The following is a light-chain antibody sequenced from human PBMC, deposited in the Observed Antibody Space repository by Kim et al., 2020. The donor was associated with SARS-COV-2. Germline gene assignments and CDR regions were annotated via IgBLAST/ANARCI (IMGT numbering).Light chain of an antibody. J-gene: IGLJ2*01. CDR1: SSNSGAGYD. V-gene: IGLV1-40*01. Sequence: QRVTISCAGSSSNSGAGYDVPWYQQLPGTAPKLLIYGNSNRPSGVPDRFSGSKSGTSASLAITGLQAEDEADYYCQSYDSSLSGVVFGGGTQLTVL. CDR2: GNS. CDR3: QSYDSSLSGVV.